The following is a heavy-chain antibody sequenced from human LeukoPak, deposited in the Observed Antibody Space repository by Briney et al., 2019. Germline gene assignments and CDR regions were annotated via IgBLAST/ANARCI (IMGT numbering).Heavy chain of an antibody. CDR3: ARDVRVGEYYGSGSYFDY. D-gene: IGHD3-10*01. CDR1: GFTFSSYA. J-gene: IGHJ4*02. Sequence: GGSLRLSCAASGFTFSSYAMSWVRQAPGKGLEWVSIISASGGSTYYADSAKGRFTISRDKSKNYLQMNSLRGDDTAIYYCARDVRVGEYYGSGSYFDYWGQGTLVTVSS. V-gene: IGHV3-23*01. CDR2: ISASGGST.